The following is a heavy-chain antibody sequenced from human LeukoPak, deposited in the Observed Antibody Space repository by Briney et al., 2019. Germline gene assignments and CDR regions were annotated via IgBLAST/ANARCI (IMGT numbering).Heavy chain of an antibody. V-gene: IGHV3-23*01. CDR3: AKAPRYCSSTSCPSYYGMDV. CDR2: ISGSGGST. J-gene: IGHJ6*02. CDR1: GFTFSSYA. Sequence: PGGSLRLSCAASGFTFSSYAMSWVRQAPGKGLEWVSAISGSGGSTYYADSVKGRFTISRDNSKNTLYLQMNSLRAEDTAVYYCAKAPRYCSSTSCPSYYGMDVWGQGTTVTVSS. D-gene: IGHD2-2*01.